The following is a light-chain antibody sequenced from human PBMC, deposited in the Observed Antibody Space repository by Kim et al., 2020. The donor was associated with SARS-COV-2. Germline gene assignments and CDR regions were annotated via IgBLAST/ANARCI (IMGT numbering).Light chain of an antibody. CDR1: LSISSW. Sequence: DIQMTQSPSTLSASVGDRVTISCRASLSISSWLAWYQQKPGKAPNLLIYESSSLESGVPSRFSGSGSGTEFTLTISSLQPDDFATYYCQQYNSYPLTFGGGTKVDIK. V-gene: IGKV1-5*03. J-gene: IGKJ4*01. CDR2: ESS. CDR3: QQYNSYPLT.